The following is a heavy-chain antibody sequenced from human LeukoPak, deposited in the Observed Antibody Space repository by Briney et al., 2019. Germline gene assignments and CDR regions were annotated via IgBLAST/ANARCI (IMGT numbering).Heavy chain of an antibody. CDR3: ARYYYDTSGSLDY. V-gene: IGHV3-48*02. D-gene: IGHD3-22*01. J-gene: IGHJ4*02. Sequence: GGSLRLSCAASGFSFSSYSMNWVRQAPGKGLEWVSYISSSSSPIYYADSVKGRFTISRDKAKNSLYLHMNSLRDEDTAVYYCARYYYDTSGSLDYWGQGTLVTVSS. CDR1: GFSFSSYS. CDR2: ISSSSSPI.